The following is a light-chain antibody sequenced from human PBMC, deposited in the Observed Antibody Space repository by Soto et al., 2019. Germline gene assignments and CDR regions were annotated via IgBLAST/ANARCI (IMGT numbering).Light chain of an antibody. CDR3: QQYNNWPLT. Sequence: EIVMTQSPATLSVSPGETATHSCRASQSLTRYLAWYQQKPDQTPRLLIYGISTRATDIPARFSGSGSGTEFTLTISSLQSEDFAVYYCQQYNNWPLTFGGGTKVYIK. CDR2: GIS. V-gene: IGKV3-15*01. J-gene: IGKJ4*01. CDR1: QSLTRY.